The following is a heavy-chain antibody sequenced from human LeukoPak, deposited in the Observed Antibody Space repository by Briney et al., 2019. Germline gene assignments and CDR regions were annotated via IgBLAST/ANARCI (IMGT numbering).Heavy chain of an antibody. Sequence: PSETLSLTCTVSGGSISSYYWSWIRQPPGKGLEWIGYIYYSGSTNYNPSLKSRVTISVDSSKNQFSLNLRSVTAADTAVYYCARGAGGSVTDYNRGLDPWGQGTLVTVSS. CDR1: GGSISSYY. J-gene: IGHJ5*02. V-gene: IGHV4-59*01. CDR3: ARGAGGSVTDYNRGLDP. D-gene: IGHD3-10*01. CDR2: IYYSGST.